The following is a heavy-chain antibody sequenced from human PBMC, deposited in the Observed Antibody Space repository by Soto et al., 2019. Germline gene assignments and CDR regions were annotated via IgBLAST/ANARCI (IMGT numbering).Heavy chain of an antibody. CDR1: GFTVSNYW. V-gene: IGHV3-74*01. J-gene: IGHJ6*02. CDR3: AKDRGEEGLKFLEWFGGMVV. Sequence: GGSLRLSCAASGFTVSNYWMNWVRQAPGKGLVWVSHIKSDGTTSYADSVEGRFTVSRDDAKNTFYLQMNSLRAEDTAVYYCAKDRGEEGLKFLEWFGGMVVLGHGTTVAVSS. CDR2: IKSDGTT. D-gene: IGHD3-3*01.